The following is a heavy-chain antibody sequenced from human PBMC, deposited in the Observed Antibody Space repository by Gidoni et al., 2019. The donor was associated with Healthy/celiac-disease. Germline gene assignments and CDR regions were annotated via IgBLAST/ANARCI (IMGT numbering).Heavy chain of an antibody. Sequence: AASGFTFSSYGMHWVRQAPGKGLEWVAVISYDGSNKYYADSVKGRFTISRDNSKNTLYLQMNSLRAEDTAVYYCAKTWKYGSGHLVPFDYWGQGTLVTVSS. J-gene: IGHJ4*02. CDR2: ISYDGSNK. D-gene: IGHD6-19*01. CDR3: AKTWKYGSGHLVPFDY. CDR1: GFTFSSYG. V-gene: IGHV3-30*18.